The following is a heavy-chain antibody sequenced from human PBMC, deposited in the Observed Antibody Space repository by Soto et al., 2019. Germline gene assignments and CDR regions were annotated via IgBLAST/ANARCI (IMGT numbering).Heavy chain of an antibody. Sequence: QVQLQQSGPGLVKPSQTLSLTCSVSGASISSDGYYWSWIRQHPGKGLEWIGYIYTTGNTYYSPSLKSRFXXSXDTSKNEFSLMVTSVTAADTAVYYCAQTTKERQLLIFESWGQGTLVSVSS. CDR1: GASISSDGYY. J-gene: IGHJ4*02. D-gene: IGHD6-19*01. CDR2: IYTTGNT. CDR3: AQTTKERQLLIFES. V-gene: IGHV4-31*03.